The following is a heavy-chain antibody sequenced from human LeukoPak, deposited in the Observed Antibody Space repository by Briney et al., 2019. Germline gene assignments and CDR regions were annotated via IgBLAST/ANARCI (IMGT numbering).Heavy chain of an antibody. CDR2: ISSSGGST. Sequence: GGSLRLSCAASGFTFSSYGIHWVRQAPGKGLEWVSTISSSGGSTYYADSVKGRFTISRDNSKNTLYLQMNSLRAEDTAVYYCGKYCSGGSCYSGLYWGQGTLVTVSS. CDR3: GKYCSGGSCYSGLY. CDR1: GFTFSSYG. V-gene: IGHV3-23*01. J-gene: IGHJ4*02. D-gene: IGHD2-15*01.